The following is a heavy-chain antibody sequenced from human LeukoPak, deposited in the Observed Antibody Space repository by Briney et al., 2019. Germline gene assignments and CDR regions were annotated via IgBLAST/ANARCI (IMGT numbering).Heavy chain of an antibody. J-gene: IGHJ5*02. Sequence: SETLSLTCTVSGYSISSGYYWGWIRQPPGKGLEWIGSIYHSGTTYYNPSLKSRVTISVDTSKNQFSLKLSSVTAADTAVYYCARVKGRLSWFDPWGQGTLFTVSS. CDR2: IYHSGTT. V-gene: IGHV4-38-2*02. CDR3: ARVKGRLSWFDP. CDR1: GYSISSGYY.